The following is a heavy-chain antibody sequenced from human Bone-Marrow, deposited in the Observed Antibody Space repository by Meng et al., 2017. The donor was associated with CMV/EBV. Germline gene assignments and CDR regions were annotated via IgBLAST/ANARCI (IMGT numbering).Heavy chain of an antibody. CDR2: ISYDGKKK. Sequence: GGSRRLSWGPAGFTLSSYGLHWVRQAPGKGLEWVAVISYDGKKKSYADSVKGRITISRDNSKNTLHLQMNSLRPEDTAMYYCARGKRVLVVSAAIGPYGMDVWGQGTTVTVSS. J-gene: IGHJ6*02. V-gene: IGHV3-30*04. CDR1: GFTLSSYG. CDR3: ARGKRVLVVSAAIGPYGMDV. D-gene: IGHD2-2*01.